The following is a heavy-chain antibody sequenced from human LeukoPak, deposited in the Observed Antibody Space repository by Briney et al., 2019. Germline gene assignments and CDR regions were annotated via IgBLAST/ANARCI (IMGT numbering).Heavy chain of an antibody. Sequence: SETLSLTCTVSGDSISSYYWSWIRQPAGKGLEWIGRIYTSGSTNYNPSLKSRVTMSVDTSKNQFSLKLSSVTAADTAVYYCARGRMVTTYYYYYYYMDVWGKGTTVTVSS. D-gene: IGHD5-18*01. V-gene: IGHV4-4*07. CDR2: IYTSGST. J-gene: IGHJ6*03. CDR1: GDSISSYY. CDR3: ARGRMVTTYYYYYYYMDV.